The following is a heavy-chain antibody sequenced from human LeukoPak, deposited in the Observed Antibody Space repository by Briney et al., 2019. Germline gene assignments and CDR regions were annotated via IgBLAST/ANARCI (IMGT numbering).Heavy chain of an antibody. CDR3: ARDSSSWYFGAYYYYGMDV. V-gene: IGHV3-11*01. CDR1: GFTFSSYA. J-gene: IGHJ6*02. D-gene: IGHD6-13*01. CDR2: ISSSGSTI. Sequence: GGSLRLSCAASGFTFSSYAMSWLRQAPGKGLEWVSYISSSGSTIYYADSVKGRFTISRDNAKNSLYLQMNSLRAEDTAVYYCARDSSSWYFGAYYYYGMDVWGQGTTVTVSS.